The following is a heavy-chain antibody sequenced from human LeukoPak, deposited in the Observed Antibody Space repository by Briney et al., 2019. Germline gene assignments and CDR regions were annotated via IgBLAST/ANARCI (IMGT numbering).Heavy chain of an antibody. V-gene: IGHV3-23*01. CDR1: GFTFSSSA. Sequence: GGSLRLSCAASGFTFSSSAMSWVRQALGKGLEWVSAISGSGDSTYYADSVKGRFTISRDNSKNTLYLQMNTLRAEDTAVYYCAKQPTSALAAAGTFDYWGHGTLVTVSS. CDR2: ISGSGDST. J-gene: IGHJ4*01. D-gene: IGHD6-13*01. CDR3: AKQPTSALAAAGTFDY.